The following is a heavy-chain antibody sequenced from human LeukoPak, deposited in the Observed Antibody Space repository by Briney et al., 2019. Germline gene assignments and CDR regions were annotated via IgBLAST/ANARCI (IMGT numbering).Heavy chain of an antibody. CDR3: AKDHRSGWYTTDENY. CDR2: ISGSGGST. Sequence: PGGSLRLSCAASGFTFSSYAMSWFRQAPGKGLEWVSAISGSGGSTYYADSVKGRFTISRDNSKNTLYLQMNSLRAEDTAVYYCAKDHRSGWYTTDENYWGQGTLVTVSS. D-gene: IGHD6-19*01. CDR1: GFTFSSYA. V-gene: IGHV3-23*01. J-gene: IGHJ4*02.